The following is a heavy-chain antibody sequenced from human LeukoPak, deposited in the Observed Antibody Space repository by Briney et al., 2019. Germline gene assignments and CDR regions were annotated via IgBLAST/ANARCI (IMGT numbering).Heavy chain of an antibody. J-gene: IGHJ6*03. D-gene: IGHD2-15*01. Sequence: PGGSLRLSCVASGFTFSSYWMSWVRQAPGKGLEWVANIKQDGSEKYYVDSVKGRFTISRDNAKNSLYLQMNSLRAEDTAVYYCARGDDCSGGSCYLLDYYYMDVWGKGTTVTVSS. V-gene: IGHV3-7*01. CDR1: GFTFSSYW. CDR3: ARGDDCSGGSCYLLDYYYMDV. CDR2: IKQDGSEK.